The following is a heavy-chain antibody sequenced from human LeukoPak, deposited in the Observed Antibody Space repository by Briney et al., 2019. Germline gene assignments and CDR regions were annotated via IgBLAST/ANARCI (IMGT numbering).Heavy chain of an antibody. CDR3: AREPGTDYRKYYFDY. CDR2: LYSGGTT. D-gene: IGHD1-14*01. J-gene: IGHJ4*02. V-gene: IGHV3-53*01. Sequence: PGGSLRLSCAASGFTFSSYSMSWVRQAPEMGLEWVSVLYSGGTTYYADSVKGRFTISRDNSKNTLYLQMDSLRAEDTAVCYCAREPGTDYRKYYFDYWGQGTLVTVSP. CDR1: GFTFSSYS.